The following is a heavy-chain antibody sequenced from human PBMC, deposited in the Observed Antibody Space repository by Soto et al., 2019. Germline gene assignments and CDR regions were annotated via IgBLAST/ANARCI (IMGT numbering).Heavy chain of an antibody. V-gene: IGHV4-59*01. CDR1: GGSISSYY. Sequence: QVQLQESRPGLVKPSETLSLTCTVSGGSISSYYWSWIRQRPGKGLEWIGYSYYSGSTNYNPSLKSRVTISVDTSKNQFSLKLSSVTAADTAVSYCARRYGRAFDYWGQGTLVTVSS. D-gene: IGHD2-15*01. CDR3: ARRYGRAFDY. CDR2: SYYSGST. J-gene: IGHJ4*02.